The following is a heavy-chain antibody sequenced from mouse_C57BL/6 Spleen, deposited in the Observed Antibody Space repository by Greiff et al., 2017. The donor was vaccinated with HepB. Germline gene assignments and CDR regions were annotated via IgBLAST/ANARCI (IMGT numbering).Heavy chain of an antibody. J-gene: IGHJ2*01. Sequence: EVKLQESGAELVRPGASVKLSCTASGFNFKDDYMHWVKQRPEQGLEWIGWIDPENGDTEYASKFQGKATITADTSSNTAYLQLSSLTSEDTAVYYCTPQTAQYFDYWGQGTTLTVSS. D-gene: IGHD3-2*02. V-gene: IGHV14-4*01. CDR3: TPQTAQYFDY. CDR1: GFNFKDDY. CDR2: IDPENGDT.